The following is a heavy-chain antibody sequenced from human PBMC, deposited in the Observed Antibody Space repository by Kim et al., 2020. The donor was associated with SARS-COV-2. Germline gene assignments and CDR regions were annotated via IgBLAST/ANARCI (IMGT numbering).Heavy chain of an antibody. CDR2: ISYDGSNK. V-gene: IGHV3-30-3*01. CDR3: ARDGLYYYDSSGYYQDY. J-gene: IGHJ4*02. D-gene: IGHD3-22*01. CDR1: GFTFSSYA. Sequence: GGSLRLSCAASGFTFSSYAMHWVRQAPGKGLEWVAVISYDGSNKYYADSVKGRFTISRDNSKNTLYLQMNSLRAEDTAVYYCARDGLYYYDSSGYYQDYWGQGTLVTVSS.